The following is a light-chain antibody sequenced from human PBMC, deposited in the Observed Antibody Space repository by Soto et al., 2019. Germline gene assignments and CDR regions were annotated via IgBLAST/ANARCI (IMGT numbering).Light chain of an antibody. CDR2: GNG. V-gene: IGLV1-40*01. CDR1: SSSIGAGYE. CDR3: QSYDSGLVGLV. Sequence: QSVLTQPPSVSGAPGQRVTISCSGTSSSIGAGYEVHWYHQLPGTAPKLVVSGNGNRPSGVPDRFSASKSGTSASLAITGLQPEDEAEYYCQSYDSGLVGLVFGTGTKVTVL. J-gene: IGLJ1*01.